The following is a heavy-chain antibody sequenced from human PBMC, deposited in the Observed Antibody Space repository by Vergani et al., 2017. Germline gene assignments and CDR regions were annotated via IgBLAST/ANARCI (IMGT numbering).Heavy chain of an antibody. CDR3: TKGSVYYHDSAGHGYDPYTGFDL. CDR1: GITFWKFG. V-gene: IGHV3-9*01. CDR2: ISWNSGAV. D-gene: IGHD5-12*01. J-gene: IGHJ3*01. Sequence: EVDLVESGGGLAQPGGSLRLSCEASGITFWKFGMHWVRQGPGKGLEGVSGISWNSGAVDYADSVRGRFTISRENAKNSLFLEMNSLRFEDTAVYFCTKGSVYYHDSAGHGYDPYTGFDLWGQGTLVTVSS.